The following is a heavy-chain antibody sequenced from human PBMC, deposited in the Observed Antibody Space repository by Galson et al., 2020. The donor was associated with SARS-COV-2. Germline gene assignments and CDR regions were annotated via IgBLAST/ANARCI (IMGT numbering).Heavy chain of an antibody. D-gene: IGHD3-22*01. CDR2: ISYDGSNK. Sequence: TGGSLRLSCAASGFTFSSYGMHWVRQAPGKGLEWVAVISYDGSNKYYADSVKGRFTISRDTSKNTLFLQMNTLRPEDTAVYYCAREGPDYDSSYFDNWGRGTLVIVSS. V-gene: IGHV3-30*03. CDR3: AREGPDYDSSYFDN. CDR1: GFTFSSYG. J-gene: IGHJ4*01.